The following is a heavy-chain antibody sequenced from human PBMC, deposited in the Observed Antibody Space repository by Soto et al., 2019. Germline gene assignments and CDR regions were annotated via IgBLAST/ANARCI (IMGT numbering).Heavy chain of an antibody. Sequence: ASVKVSCKASGGTFSRYAISWVRQAPGQGLEWMGGIIPIFGTANYAQKFQGGVTITADESTSTAYMELSSLRSEDTAVYYCARGSFDFWSGYNQYYYYGMDVWGQGTTVTVSS. CDR1: GGTFSRYA. J-gene: IGHJ6*02. D-gene: IGHD3-3*01. CDR3: ARGSFDFWSGYNQYYYYGMDV. V-gene: IGHV1-69*13. CDR2: IIPIFGTA.